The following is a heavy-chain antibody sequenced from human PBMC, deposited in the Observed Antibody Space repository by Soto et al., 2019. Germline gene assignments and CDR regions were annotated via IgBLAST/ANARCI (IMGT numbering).Heavy chain of an antibody. J-gene: IGHJ6*03. CDR2: ISSSSSYI. Sequence: GGSLRLSCAASGFTFSSYSMNWVRQAPGKGLEWVSSISSSSSYIYYADSVKGRFTISRDNAKNSLYLQMNSLRAEDTAVYYCARWLQQLGAIENYYMDVWGKGTTVTVSS. D-gene: IGHD6-13*01. CDR3: ARWLQQLGAIENYYMDV. CDR1: GFTFSSYS. V-gene: IGHV3-21*01.